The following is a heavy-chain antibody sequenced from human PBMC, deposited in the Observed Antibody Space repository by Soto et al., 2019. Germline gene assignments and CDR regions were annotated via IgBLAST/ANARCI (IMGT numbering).Heavy chain of an antibody. J-gene: IGHJ4*02. V-gene: IGHV4-28*01. Sequence: QVQLQESGPGLVKPSDTLSLTCAVSGYSISSSNWWGWIRQPPGKGLEWIGYIYYSGTTYYNPSLKRRVNLAVDPSKNPFSPKPTSVTAVEPAVDLLAGREIQGPIDYWGQGTLVTVSS. CDR2: IYYSGTT. D-gene: IGHD2-8*02. CDR3: AGREIQGPIDY. CDR1: GYSISSSNW.